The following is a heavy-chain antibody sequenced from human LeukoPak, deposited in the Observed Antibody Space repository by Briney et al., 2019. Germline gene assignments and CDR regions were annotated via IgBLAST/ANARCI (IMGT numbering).Heavy chain of an antibody. D-gene: IGHD6-13*01. V-gene: IGHV1-2*02. CDR3: ARGGSSSWYSYNWFDP. CDR1: GYTFTGYY. CDR2: INPNSGGT. J-gene: IGHJ5*02. Sequence: AASVKVSCKASGYTFTGYYMHWVRQAPGQGLEWMGWINPNSGGTNYAQKFQDRVTMTRDTSISTAYMELSRLRSDDTAVYYCARGGSSSWYSYNWFDPWGQGTLVTVSS.